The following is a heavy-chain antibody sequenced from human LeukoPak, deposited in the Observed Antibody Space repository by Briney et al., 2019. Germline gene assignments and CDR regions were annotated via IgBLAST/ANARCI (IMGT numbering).Heavy chain of an antibody. CDR3: ARDYWGIAVAGIEYYFDY. CDR1: GYTFTGYY. CDR2: INPNSGGT. Sequence: GASVKVSCKASGYTFTGYYMHWVRQAPGQGLEWMGRINPNSGGTNYAQQFQGRVTMTRDTSISTAYMELSRLRSDDTAVYYCARDYWGIAVAGIEYYFDYWGQGTLVTVSS. D-gene: IGHD6-19*01. V-gene: IGHV1-2*06. J-gene: IGHJ4*02.